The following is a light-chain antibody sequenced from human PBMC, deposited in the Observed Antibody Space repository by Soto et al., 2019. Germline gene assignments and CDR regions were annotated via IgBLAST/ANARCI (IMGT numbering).Light chain of an antibody. CDR1: TSDVGGYDY. V-gene: IGLV2-8*01. J-gene: IGLJ1*01. CDR3: SSYAGSNNLV. Sequence: QSVLTQPPSASGSPGQSVTISCTGTTSDVGGYDYVSWYRQHPGKAPELMIYDVSSRPSGVPDRFSGSKSGNTASLTVSGLQAEDEANYYCSSYAGSNNLVFGTGTKVTVL. CDR2: DVS.